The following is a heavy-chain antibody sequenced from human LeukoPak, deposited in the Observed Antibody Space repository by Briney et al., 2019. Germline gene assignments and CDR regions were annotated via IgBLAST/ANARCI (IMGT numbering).Heavy chain of an antibody. V-gene: IGHV3-48*03. CDR1: GFTFSGHE. CDR3: ARYSFSGSFDY. J-gene: IGHJ4*02. CDR2: ISSTGATI. Sequence: GGSLRLSCVASGFTFSGHEMNWVRQAPGKGLEWVSYISSTGATIYYADSVRGRFTISRDNAKNSLFLQMNSLRAEDTAIYYCARYSFSGSFDYWGQGTLVTVSS. D-gene: IGHD4-11*01.